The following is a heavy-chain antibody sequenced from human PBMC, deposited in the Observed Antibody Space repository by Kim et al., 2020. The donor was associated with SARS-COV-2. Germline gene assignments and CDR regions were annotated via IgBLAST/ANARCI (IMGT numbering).Heavy chain of an antibody. D-gene: IGHD5-18*01. V-gene: IGHV1-46*01. CDR3: ARGGDTALPDY. J-gene: IGHJ4*02. Sequence: TSYAQKFQGRVTMTRDTSTSTRYMDLSSLRSEDTAVYYCARGGDTALPDYWGQGTLVTVSS. CDR2: T.